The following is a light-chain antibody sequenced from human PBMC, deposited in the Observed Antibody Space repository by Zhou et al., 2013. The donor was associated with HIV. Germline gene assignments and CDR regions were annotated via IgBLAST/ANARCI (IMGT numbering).Light chain of an antibody. CDR1: QDIDNY. CDR2: GAS. J-gene: IGKJ1*01. Sequence: DIQMTQSPSSLSASVGDRVTITCQASQDIDNYLNWFQQKPGKVPKLLIYGASTLQSGVPSRFSGSGSGTDFTLTISSLQPEDVATYYCQKYNSAPRTFGQGTKVE. CDR3: QKYNSAPRT. V-gene: IGKV1-27*01.